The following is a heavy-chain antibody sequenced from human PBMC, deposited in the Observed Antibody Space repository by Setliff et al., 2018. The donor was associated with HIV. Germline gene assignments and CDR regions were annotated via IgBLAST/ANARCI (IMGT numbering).Heavy chain of an antibody. V-gene: IGHV4-61*09. D-gene: IGHD3-16*01. CDR1: SDSISSGSYY. CDR3: ARRTFGSGRIDP. CDR2: IHTSGST. Sequence: LSLTCSVPSDSISSGSYYWSWIRLPAGKGLEWIGQIHTSGSTNYNPSLKSRLTISIDTSKNQFSLKLNSVTATDTAVYYCARRTFGSGRIDPWGQGTLVTVSS. J-gene: IGHJ5*02.